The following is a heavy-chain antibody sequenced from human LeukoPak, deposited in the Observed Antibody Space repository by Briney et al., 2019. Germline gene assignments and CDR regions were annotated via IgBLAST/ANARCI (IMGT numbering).Heavy chain of an antibody. CDR1: GYSFTSYW. CDR2: IYPGDSDT. D-gene: IGHD5-12*01. CDR3: ARQRVATPVSAYYYMDV. V-gene: IGHV5-51*01. Sequence: GESLKISCKGSGYSFTSYWIGWVRPMPGKGLEWMGIIYPGDSDTRYSPSFQGQVTISADKSISTACLQWSSLKASDTAMYYCARQRVATPVSAYYYMDVWGKGTTVTVSS. J-gene: IGHJ6*03.